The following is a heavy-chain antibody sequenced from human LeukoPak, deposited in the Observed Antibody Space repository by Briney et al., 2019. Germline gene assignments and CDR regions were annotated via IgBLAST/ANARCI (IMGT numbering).Heavy chain of an antibody. Sequence: TGGSLRLSCAASGFTFSSYWMSWVRQAPGKGLEWVANIKQDGSEKYYVDSVKGRFTISRDNAKNSLYLQMNSLRAEDTAVYYCARDQERKEAEDTAMAWGQGTLVTVSS. CDR3: ARDQERKEAEDTAMA. D-gene: IGHD5-18*01. J-gene: IGHJ5*02. V-gene: IGHV3-7*01. CDR2: IKQDGSEK. CDR1: GFTFSSYW.